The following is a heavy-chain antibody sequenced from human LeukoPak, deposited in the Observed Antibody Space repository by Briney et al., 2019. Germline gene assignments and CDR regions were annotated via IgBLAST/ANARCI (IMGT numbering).Heavy chain of an antibody. CDR2: ITTSDGNT. V-gene: IGHV3-23*01. J-gene: IGHJ4*02. D-gene: IGHD7-27*01. Sequence: GGSLRLSCAASGFTFSSYTMSWVRQAPGKGLEWVSTITTSDGNTYCADSVKGRFTVSRDNSKNTLYLQMNSLRAEDTAVYYCAKDGGLWVSAHWGDSWGRGTLVTVSS. CDR3: AKDGGLWVSAHWGDS. CDR1: GFTFSSYT.